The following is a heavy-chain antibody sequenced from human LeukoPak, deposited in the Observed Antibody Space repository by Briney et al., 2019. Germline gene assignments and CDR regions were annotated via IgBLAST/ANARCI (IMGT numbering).Heavy chain of an antibody. Sequence: SETLSLTCTVSGGSISSYYWSWIRQPAGKGPEWIGRICTSGSTNYNPSLKSRVTMSVDTSKNQFSLKLSSVTAADTAVYYCARVVAAAGTNAFDIWGQGTMVTVSS. CDR3: ARVVAAAGTNAFDI. D-gene: IGHD6-13*01. V-gene: IGHV4-4*07. CDR1: GGSISSYY. J-gene: IGHJ3*02. CDR2: ICTSGST.